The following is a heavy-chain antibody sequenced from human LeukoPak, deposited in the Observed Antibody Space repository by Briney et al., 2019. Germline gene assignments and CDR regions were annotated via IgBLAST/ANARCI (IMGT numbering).Heavy chain of an antibody. CDR3: ARVLYAVAEFGY. CDR1: GFTFSSYG. V-gene: IGHV3-23*01. Sequence: GGSLRLSCAASGFTFSSYGMSWVRQAPGKGLEWVSSISGSGASTYYADSVKGRFTISRDNPKNTLYLQMNSLRAEDTAVYYCARVLYAVAEFGYWGQGTLVTVSS. J-gene: IGHJ4*02. D-gene: IGHD6-19*01. CDR2: ISGSGAST.